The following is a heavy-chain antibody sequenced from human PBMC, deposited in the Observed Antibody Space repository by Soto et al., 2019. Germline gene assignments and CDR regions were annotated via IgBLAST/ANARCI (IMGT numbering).Heavy chain of an antibody. CDR2: ISYDGSNK. D-gene: IGHD4-17*01. CDR1: GFPFSSYA. CDR3: ARDRQQTVVSVHDY. Sequence: GGSLRLSCAASGFPFSSYAMHLVRQSPGKGLEWVAVISYDGSNKYHADSVKGRFTISRDNSKNTLYLQMNSLRAEDTAVYYCARDRQQTVVSVHDYWGQGTVVTVSS. V-gene: IGHV3-30-3*01. J-gene: IGHJ4*02.